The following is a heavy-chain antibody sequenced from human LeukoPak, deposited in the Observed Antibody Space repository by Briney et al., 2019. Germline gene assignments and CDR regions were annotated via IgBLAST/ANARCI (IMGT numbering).Heavy chain of an antibody. D-gene: IGHD6-13*01. CDR2: ISWNSGSI. Sequence: GGSLRLSCAASGFTFDDYAMHWVRQAPGKGLEWVSGISWNSGSIGYADSAKGRFTISRDNAKNSLYLQMNSLRAEDTALYYCAKDRAYSSSHFDYWGQGTLVTVSS. J-gene: IGHJ4*02. V-gene: IGHV3-9*01. CDR3: AKDRAYSSSHFDY. CDR1: GFTFDDYA.